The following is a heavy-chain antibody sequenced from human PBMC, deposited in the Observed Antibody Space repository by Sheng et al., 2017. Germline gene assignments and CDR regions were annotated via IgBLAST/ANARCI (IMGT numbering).Heavy chain of an antibody. J-gene: IGHJ4*02. CDR1: GFTFSSYE. Sequence: EVQLVESGGGLAQPGGSLRLSCAASGFTFSSYEMNWVRQAPGKGLEWVSWISNSGNTIYYADSVKGRFTISRDNAKNSLYLQMNSLRVEDTAVYSCAREGSLDYFDYWGQGMLVTVSS. CDR3: AREGSLDYFDY. V-gene: IGHV3-48*03. CDR2: ISNSGNTI.